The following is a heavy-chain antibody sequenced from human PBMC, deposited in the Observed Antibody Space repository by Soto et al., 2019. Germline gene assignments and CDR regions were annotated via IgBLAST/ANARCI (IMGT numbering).Heavy chain of an antibody. CDR1: GFTFTTYS. J-gene: IGHJ4*02. V-gene: IGHV3-48*01. D-gene: IGHD5-18*01. CDR3: ARAASESSYGYGY. CDR2: ITPSSGTI. Sequence: GGSLRLSCAASGFTFTTYSMNWVRQAPGKGLEWVSYITPSSGTIYYADSVKGRFTISRDNAKNSLYLQMNNLRGEDTAVYYCARAASESSYGYGYWGQGTLVTVSS.